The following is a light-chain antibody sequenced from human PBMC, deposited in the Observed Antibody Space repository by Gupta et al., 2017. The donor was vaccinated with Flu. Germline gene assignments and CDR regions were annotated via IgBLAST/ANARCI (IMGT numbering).Light chain of an antibody. CDR1: QSLVYSDRNTY. J-gene: IGKJ1*01. CDR3: MQGSRWPWA. CDR2: QVS. Sequence: VTLGQPAFSACRSSQSLVYSDRNTYLHWFQQRPGQSPKRLIYQVSHRESGVPDRFSGSGSGTDFILKISRVEAEDVGVYYCMQGSRWPWAFGQGTKVEIK. V-gene: IGKV2-30*01.